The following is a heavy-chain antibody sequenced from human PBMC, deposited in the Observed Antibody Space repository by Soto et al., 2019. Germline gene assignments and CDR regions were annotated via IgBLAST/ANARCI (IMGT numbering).Heavy chain of an antibody. CDR2: LSWDADK. V-gene: IGHV2-5*02. CDR1: GFSLSTSGVG. Sequence: QITLKESGPTLVKPTQTLTLTCTFSGFSLSTSGVGVGWIRQPPGTALEWLALLSWDADKRYSPSLMSRLTITKDTSKNQGGLTTTNMDPVDTATYYCAHRLAATGLFDYWGQGTLVTVSS. D-gene: IGHD6-13*01. CDR3: AHRLAATGLFDY. J-gene: IGHJ4*02.